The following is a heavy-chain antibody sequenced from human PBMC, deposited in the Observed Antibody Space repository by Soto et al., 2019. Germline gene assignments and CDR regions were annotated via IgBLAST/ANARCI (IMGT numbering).Heavy chain of an antibody. V-gene: IGHV3-7*01. J-gene: IGHJ6*02. CDR3: AREKYYYDSSGYPKDYYYYGMDV. CDR1: GFTFSSYW. CDR2: IKQDGSEK. D-gene: IGHD3-22*01. Sequence: GGSLRLSCAASGFTFSSYWMSWVRQAPGKGLEWVANIKQDGSEKYYVDSVKGRFTISRDNAKNSLYLQMNSLRAEDTAVYYCAREKYYYDSSGYPKDYYYYGMDVWGQGTTVTVSS.